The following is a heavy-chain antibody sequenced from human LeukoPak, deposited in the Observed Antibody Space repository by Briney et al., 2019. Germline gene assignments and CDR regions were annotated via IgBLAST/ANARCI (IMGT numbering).Heavy chain of an antibody. CDR2: IYYSGAT. Sequence: SETLSLTCTVSGGSISSYYWSWIRQPPGKELEWIGYIYYSGATNYNPSLKSRVTILLDTSKNQFSLKLSSVTAADTAVYYCARGDPSMPFDYWGQGTLVTVSS. D-gene: IGHD2/OR15-2a*01. CDR1: GGSISSYY. J-gene: IGHJ4*02. CDR3: ARGDPSMPFDY. V-gene: IGHV4-59*01.